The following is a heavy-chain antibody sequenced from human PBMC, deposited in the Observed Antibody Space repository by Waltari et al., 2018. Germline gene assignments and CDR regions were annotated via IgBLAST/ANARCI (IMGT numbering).Heavy chain of an antibody. CDR2: ISWDGSST. CDR3: AKDIPYYCSGGSCPLQFDY. Sequence: EVQLVESGGVVVQPGGSLRLSCAASGFTFEDYTMHWVRQTPGKGLELVSLISWDGSSTYYADSVKGRFTISRDNSKNSLYLQMNSLRTEDTALYYCAKDIPYYCSGGSCPLQFDYWGQGTLVTVSS. J-gene: IGHJ4*02. CDR1: GFTFEDYT. D-gene: IGHD2-15*01. V-gene: IGHV3-43*01.